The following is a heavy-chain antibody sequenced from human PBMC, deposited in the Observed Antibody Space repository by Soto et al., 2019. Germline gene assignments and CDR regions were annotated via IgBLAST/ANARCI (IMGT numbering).Heavy chain of an antibody. Sequence: HVQLVQSGAEVKKPGSSVKVSCKASGGTFSSYTISWVRQAPGQGLEWMGRIIPILGIANYAQKFQGRVTITADKSTSTAYMELSSLRSEDTAVYYCARDPYGDYCLPKDLWGQGTLVTVSS. J-gene: IGHJ4*02. CDR2: IIPILGIA. CDR3: ARDPYGDYCLPKDL. V-gene: IGHV1-69*08. D-gene: IGHD4-17*01. CDR1: GGTFSSYT.